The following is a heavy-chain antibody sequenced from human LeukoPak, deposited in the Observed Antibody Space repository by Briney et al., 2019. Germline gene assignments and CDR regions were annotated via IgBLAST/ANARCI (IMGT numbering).Heavy chain of an antibody. CDR1: GYTFTGYF. D-gene: IGHD6-13*01. V-gene: IGHV1-2*02. J-gene: IGHJ6*02. Sequence: ASVKVSCKPSGYTFTGYFMQWVRQAPGQGLEWMGWINPYSGGTNYAHKFQGKVTMTRDTSISTAYMELTRLRSDDTAVYYCARVLCTSSWGYYCGMDVWGQGTTVTVSS. CDR2: INPYSGGT. CDR3: ARVLCTSSWGYYCGMDV.